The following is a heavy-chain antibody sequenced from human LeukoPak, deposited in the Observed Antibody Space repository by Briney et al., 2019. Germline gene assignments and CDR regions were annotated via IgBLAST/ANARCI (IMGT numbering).Heavy chain of an antibody. J-gene: IGHJ4*02. V-gene: IGHV4-59*08. CDR3: ARLWSPMVEIDY. Sequence: SETLSLTCIVSGDSISSYYWSWIRQPPGKGLEWIGYISYSGSTKYNPSLKSRVTISVDTSKNQFSLKVSSVTAADTAVYYCARLWSPMVEIDYWGQGTLVTVSS. D-gene: IGHD2-15*01. CDR2: ISYSGST. CDR1: GDSISSYY.